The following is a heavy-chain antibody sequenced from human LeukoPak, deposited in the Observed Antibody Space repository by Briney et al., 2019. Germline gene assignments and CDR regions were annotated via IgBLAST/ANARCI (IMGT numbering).Heavy chain of an antibody. J-gene: IGHJ5*02. CDR3: ARDLRDITIFGVVIGTDWFDP. CDR1: GGSISSYY. V-gene: IGHV4-4*07. D-gene: IGHD3-3*01. CDR2: IYTSGST. Sequence: PSETLSLTCTVSGGSISSYYWSWIRQPAGKGLEWIGRIYTSGSTNYNPSLKSRVTMSVDTSKNQFSLKLSSVTAADTAVYYCARDLRDITIFGVVIGTDWFDPWGQGTLVTVSS.